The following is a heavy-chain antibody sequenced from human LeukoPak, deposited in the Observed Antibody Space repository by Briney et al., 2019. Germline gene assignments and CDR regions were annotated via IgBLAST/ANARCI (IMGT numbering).Heavy chain of an antibody. CDR3: ARGGGGSGSYLTYYYYYYMDV. J-gene: IGHJ6*03. CDR1: GYTFTSYD. CDR2: MNPNSGNT. V-gene: IGHV1-8*01. Sequence: GASVKVSCKASGYTFTSYDINWVRQATGQGLEWMGWMNPNSGNTGYAQKFQGRVTMTRNTSISTAYMELSSLRSEDTAVYYCARGGGGSGSYLTYYYYYYMDVWGKGTTVTISS. D-gene: IGHD3-10*01.